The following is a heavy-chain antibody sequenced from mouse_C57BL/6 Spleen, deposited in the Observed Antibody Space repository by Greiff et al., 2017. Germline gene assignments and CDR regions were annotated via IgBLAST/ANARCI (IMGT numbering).Heavy chain of an antibody. V-gene: IGHV1-7*01. CDR1: GYTFTSYC. CDR3: AREGYGSSYLFAY. J-gene: IGHJ3*01. D-gene: IGHD1-1*01. Sequence: QVQLQQSGAELAKPGASVKLSCKASGYTFTSYCMHWVKQRPGQGLEWIGYINPSSGYTKYNQKFKDKATLTADKSSSTAYMQLSSLTYEDSAVYYCAREGYGSSYLFAYWGQGTLVTVSA. CDR2: INPSSGYT.